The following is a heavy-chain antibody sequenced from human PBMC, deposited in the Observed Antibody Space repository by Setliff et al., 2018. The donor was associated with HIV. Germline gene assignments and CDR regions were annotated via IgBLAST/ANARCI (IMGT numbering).Heavy chain of an antibody. J-gene: IGHJ3*02. CDR3: AGGRRITMIVVARWDAFDI. D-gene: IGHD3-22*01. V-gene: IGHV1-3*01. CDR2: INAGNGNT. Sequence: ASVKVSCKASGYTFTSYAMHWVRQAPGQRLEWMGWINAGNGNTKYSQKFQGRVAITRDTSASTAYMELSSLRSEDTAVYYCAGGRRITMIVVARWDAFDIWGQGTMVTVSS. CDR1: GYTFTSYA.